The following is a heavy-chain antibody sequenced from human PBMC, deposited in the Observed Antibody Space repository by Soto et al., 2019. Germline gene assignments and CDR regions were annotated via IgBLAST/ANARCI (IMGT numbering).Heavy chain of an antibody. V-gene: IGHV3-23*01. CDR2: ISGSGGST. Sequence: ESGGGLVQPGGSLRLSCAASGFTFSSYAMSWVRQAPGKGLEWVSAISGSGGSTYYADSVKGRFTISRDNSKNTLYLQMNSLRAEDTAVYYCAKHPLLSYCGGDCYLDYWGQGTLVTVSS. D-gene: IGHD2-21*02. CDR3: AKHPLLSYCGGDCYLDY. J-gene: IGHJ4*02. CDR1: GFTFSSYA.